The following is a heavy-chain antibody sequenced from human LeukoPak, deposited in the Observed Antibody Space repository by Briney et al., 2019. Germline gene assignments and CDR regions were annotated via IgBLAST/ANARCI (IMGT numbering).Heavy chain of an antibody. V-gene: IGHV1-69*05. D-gene: IGHD2-2*01. CDR2: IIPIFGTA. Sequence: SMKVSCKASGGTFSSYAISWVRQAPGQGLEWMGGIIPIFGTANYAQKFQGRVTITTDESTSTAYMELSSLRSEDTAVYYCARASYCSSTSCYLDFQHWGQGTLVTVSS. J-gene: IGHJ1*01. CDR3: ARASYCSSTSCYLDFQH. CDR1: GGTFSSYA.